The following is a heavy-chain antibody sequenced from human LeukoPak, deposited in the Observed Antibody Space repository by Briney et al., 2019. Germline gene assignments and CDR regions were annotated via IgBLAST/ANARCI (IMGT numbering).Heavy chain of an antibody. CDR2: ISGSGGST. CDR3: AKGSRGYTEGY. CDR1: GFTFSSYS. J-gene: IGHJ4*02. V-gene: IGHV3-23*01. Sequence: HSGGSLRLSCAASGFTFSSYSMSWVRQAPGKGLEWVSAISGSGGSTYYADSVKGRFTISRDNSKNTLYLQMNSLRAEDTAVYYCAKGSRGYTEGYWGQGTLVTVSS. D-gene: IGHD1-1*01.